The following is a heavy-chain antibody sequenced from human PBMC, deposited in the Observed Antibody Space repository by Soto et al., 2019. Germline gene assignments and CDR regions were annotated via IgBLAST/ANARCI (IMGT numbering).Heavy chain of an antibody. CDR2: IYYSGST. CDR3: ARRYGGNLDY. V-gene: IGHV4-59*08. D-gene: IGHD1-26*01. J-gene: IGHJ4*02. CDR1: GGSISSYY. Sequence: AETLSLSCTVSGGSISSYYWSWIRQPPGKGLEWIGYIYYSGSTNYNPSLKSRVTISVDTSKNQFSLKLSSVTAADTAVYYCARRYGGNLDYWGQGTLVTVSS.